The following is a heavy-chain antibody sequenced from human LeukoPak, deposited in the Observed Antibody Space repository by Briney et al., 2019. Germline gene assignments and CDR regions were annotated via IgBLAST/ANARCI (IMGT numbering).Heavy chain of an antibody. CDR1: GGSISSYY. Sequence: PSETLSLTCTVSGGSISSYYWGWIRQPPGKGLEWIGSIYYSGSTYYNPSLKSRVTISVDTSKNQFSLKLSSVTAADTAVYYCARDRDGYNYVDYWGQGTLVTVSS. CDR3: ARDRDGYNYVDY. V-gene: IGHV4-39*07. J-gene: IGHJ4*02. CDR2: IYYSGST. D-gene: IGHD5-24*01.